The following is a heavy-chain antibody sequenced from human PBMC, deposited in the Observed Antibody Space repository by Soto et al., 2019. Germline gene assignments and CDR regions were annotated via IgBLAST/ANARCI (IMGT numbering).Heavy chain of an antibody. D-gene: IGHD3-16*01. J-gene: IGHJ4*02. Sequence: DVQLVESGGGLVQPGGSLRLSCTASGFTFSSRAMNWVRQFPGRGLEWVSYIRSSSSNIDYADSVKGRFTVSRDNAKNSLYLQMNTLRDEDTAVYYCASDRSLGSNWYYYLESWGQGTLVTVSS. CDR2: IRSSSSNI. CDR3: ASDRSLGSNWYYYLES. CDR1: GFTFSSRA. V-gene: IGHV3-48*02.